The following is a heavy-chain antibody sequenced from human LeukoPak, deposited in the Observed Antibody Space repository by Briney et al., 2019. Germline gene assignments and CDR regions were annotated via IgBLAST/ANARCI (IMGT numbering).Heavy chain of an antibody. CDR3: ARAWRYFDWLSLSWFDP. D-gene: IGHD3-9*01. CDR2: IYYTGGT. Sequence: SETLSLTCSVSGGPITTSSYYWGWIRQPPEKGLEWIGSIYYTGGTNYSSSLKSRVSITVDTSKNQFSLKLSSVTAADTAVYYCARAWRYFDWLSLSWFDPWGQGTLVTVSS. J-gene: IGHJ5*02. V-gene: IGHV4-39*01. CDR1: GGPITTSSYY.